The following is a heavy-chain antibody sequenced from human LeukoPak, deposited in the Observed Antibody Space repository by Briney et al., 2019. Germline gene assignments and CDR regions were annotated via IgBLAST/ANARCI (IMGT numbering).Heavy chain of an antibody. V-gene: IGHV4-34*01. D-gene: IGHD3-3*01. CDR2: INHSGST. J-gene: IGHJ6*02. CDR1: GGSFSGYH. Sequence: SETLSLTCAVYGGSFSGYHWSWIRRPPGKGLEWIGEINHSGSTNYNPSLKSRVTISVDTSKNQFSLKLSSVTAADTAVYYCARLAKVFGVVITYYYYGMDVWGQGTTVTVSS. CDR3: ARLAKVFGVVITYYYYGMDV.